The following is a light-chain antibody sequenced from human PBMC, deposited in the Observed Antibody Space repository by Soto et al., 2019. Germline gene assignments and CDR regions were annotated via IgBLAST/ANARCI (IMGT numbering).Light chain of an antibody. V-gene: IGLV2-8*01. CDR3: SSYAGSNSFV. J-gene: IGLJ3*02. CDR1: SSDVGAYNY. Sequence: QSALTQPASVSGPPGQSITISCTGTSSDVGAYNYVSWYQQHPGKAPKLMIYEVSKRPSGVPDRFSGSKSGNTASLTVSGLQAEDEADYYCSSYAGSNSFVFGGGTKLTVL. CDR2: EVS.